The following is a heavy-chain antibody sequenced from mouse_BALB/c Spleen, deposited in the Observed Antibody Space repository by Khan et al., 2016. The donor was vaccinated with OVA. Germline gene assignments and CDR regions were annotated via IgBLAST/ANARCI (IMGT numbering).Heavy chain of an antibody. J-gene: IGHJ4*01. CDR2: IWGDGNT. Sequence: VQLQESGPGLVAPSQSLSITCTVSGFSLTTYGVTWVRQTPGKGLEWLGVIWGDGNTDYHSALISRLSISKDNSESQVFLKLNSLQTDDTATYYWAKSFYSHYYAMDYWGQGTSVTVSS. D-gene: IGHD2-1*01. CDR3: AKSFYSHYYAMDY. V-gene: IGHV2-3*01. CDR1: GFSLTTYG.